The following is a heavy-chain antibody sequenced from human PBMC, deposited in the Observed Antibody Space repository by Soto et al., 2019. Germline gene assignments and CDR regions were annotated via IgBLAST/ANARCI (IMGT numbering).Heavy chain of an antibody. CDR3: ARGIAVAGPYYFDY. D-gene: IGHD6-19*01. V-gene: IGHV3-74*01. CDR2: NNSDGSST. J-gene: IGHJ4*02. CDR1: GFTFSSYW. Sequence: WASLRLSCAASGFTFSSYWMHWVRQAPGKGLVWVSRNNSDGSSTSYADSVKGRFTISRDNAKNTLYLQMNSLRAEDTAVYYCARGIAVAGPYYFDYWGQGT.